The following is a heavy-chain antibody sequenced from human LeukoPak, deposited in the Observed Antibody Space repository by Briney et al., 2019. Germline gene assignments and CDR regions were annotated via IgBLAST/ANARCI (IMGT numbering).Heavy chain of an antibody. D-gene: IGHD5-12*01. J-gene: IGHJ4*02. V-gene: IGHV4-34*01. Sequence: SETLSLTCAVYGGSFSGYYWSWIRQPPGKGLEWIWEINHSGSTNYNPSLKSRVTISVDTSKNQFSLKLSSVTAADTAAYYCAREENPGHSGYDSPHLYYWGQGTLVTVSS. CDR2: INHSGST. CDR1: GGSFSGYY. CDR3: AREENPGHSGYDSPHLYY.